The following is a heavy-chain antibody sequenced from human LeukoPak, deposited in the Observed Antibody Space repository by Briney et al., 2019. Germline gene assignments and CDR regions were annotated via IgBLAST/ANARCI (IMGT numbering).Heavy chain of an antibody. CDR3: ARDRGIAARLRSAFDI. CDR1: GGTFSSYA. Sequence: ASVKVSCKASGGTFSSYAISWVRQAPGQGLEWMGRINPILGIANYAQKFQGRVTITADKSTSTAYMELSSLRSEDTAVYYCARDRGIAARLRSAFDIWGQGTMVTVSS. V-gene: IGHV1-69*04. D-gene: IGHD6-6*01. CDR2: INPILGIA. J-gene: IGHJ3*02.